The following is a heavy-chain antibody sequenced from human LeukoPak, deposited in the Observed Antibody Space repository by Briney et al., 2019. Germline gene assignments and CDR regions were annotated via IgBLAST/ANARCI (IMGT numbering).Heavy chain of an antibody. CDR1: GFTFSTYA. CDR3: AKDRSYDSSGYYYGLDAFDI. J-gene: IGHJ3*02. V-gene: IGHV3-23*01. CDR2: ISGTGGHT. Sequence: PGGSLRLSCAASGFTFSTYAMSWVRQAPGKGLEWVSSISGTGGHTYYADSVKGRFTISRDNSKNTLYLQMNSLRAEDTAVYYCAKDRSYDSSGYYYGLDAFDIWGQGTMVTVSS. D-gene: IGHD3-22*01.